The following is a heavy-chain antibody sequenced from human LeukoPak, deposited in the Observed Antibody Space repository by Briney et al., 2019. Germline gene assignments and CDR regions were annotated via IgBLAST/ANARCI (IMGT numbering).Heavy chain of an antibody. J-gene: IGHJ4*02. V-gene: IGHV3-23*01. D-gene: IGHD3-22*01. Sequence: GGSLRLSCAVSGITLSNYGMSWVRQAPGKGLEWVAGISNSGGRTNYADSVKGRFTISRDNPKNTLYLQMNSLRAEDTAVYFCAKRGVVIRVILVGFHKEAYYFDSWGQGALVTVSS. CDR1: GITLSNYG. CDR3: AKRGVVIRVILVGFHKEAYYFDS. CDR2: ISNSGGRT.